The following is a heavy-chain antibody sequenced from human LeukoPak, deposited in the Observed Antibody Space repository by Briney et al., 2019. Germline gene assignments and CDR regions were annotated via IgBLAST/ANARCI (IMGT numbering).Heavy chain of an antibody. CDR3: ARWGFEGSRY. V-gene: IGHV4-59*01. D-gene: IGHD2-15*01. Sequence: SETLSLTCTVSGGSISSYYWSWIRQPPGKGLEWIGYIYYSGSTNYNPSLKSRVTISVDTSKNQFSLKLSSVTAADTAVYYCARWGFEGSRYWGQGTLVTVSS. J-gene: IGHJ4*02. CDR2: IYYSGST. CDR1: GGSISSYY.